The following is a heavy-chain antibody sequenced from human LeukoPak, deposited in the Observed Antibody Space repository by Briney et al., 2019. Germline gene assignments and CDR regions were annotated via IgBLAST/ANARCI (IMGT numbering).Heavy chain of an antibody. V-gene: IGHV4-61*02. CDR3: ARELITFGGVIAPFDY. D-gene: IGHD3-16*02. CDR1: GGSISSGSYY. Sequence: ASETLSLTCTVSGGSISSGSYYWSWIRQPAGKGLEWIGCIYTSGSTNYNPSLKSRVTISVDTSKNQFSLKLSSVTAADTAVYYCARELITFGGVIAPFDYWGQGTLVTVSS. J-gene: IGHJ4*02. CDR2: IYTSGST.